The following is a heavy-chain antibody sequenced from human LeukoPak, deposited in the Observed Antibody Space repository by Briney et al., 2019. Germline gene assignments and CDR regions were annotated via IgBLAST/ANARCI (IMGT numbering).Heavy chain of an antibody. J-gene: IGHJ4*02. CDR2: IYYSGST. CDR3: ARMFYDSSGYNLDY. D-gene: IGHD3-22*01. Sequence: SETLSLTCTVSGGSISSYYWSWIRQPPGKRLEWIGYIYYSGSTNYNPSLKSRVTISVDTSKNQFSLKLSSVTAADTAVYYCARMFYDSSGYNLDYWGQGTLVTVSS. V-gene: IGHV4-59*01. CDR1: GGSISSYY.